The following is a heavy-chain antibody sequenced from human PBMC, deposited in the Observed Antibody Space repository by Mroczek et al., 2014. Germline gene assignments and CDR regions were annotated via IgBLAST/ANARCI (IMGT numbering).Heavy chain of an antibody. CDR1: GGSISSSSYY. J-gene: IGHJ3*02. Sequence: QVQLQEWGPGLVKPSETLSLTCTVSGGSISSSSYYWGWIRQPPGKGLEWIGSIYYSGSTYYNPSLKSRVTISVDTSKNQFSLKLSSVTAADTAVYYCARRVTSDAFDIWGQGTMVTVSS. D-gene: IGHD4-11*01. CDR3: ARRVTSDAFDI. V-gene: IGHV4-39*01. CDR2: IYYSGST.